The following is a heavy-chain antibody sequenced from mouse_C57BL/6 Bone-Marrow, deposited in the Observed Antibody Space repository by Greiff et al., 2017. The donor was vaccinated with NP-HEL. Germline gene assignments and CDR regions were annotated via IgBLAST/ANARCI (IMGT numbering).Heavy chain of an antibody. CDR2: INPNNGGT. V-gene: IGHV1-18*01. Sequence: VQLKESGPELVKPGASVKIPCKASGYTFTDYNMDWVKQSHGKSLEWIGDINPNNGGTIYNQKFKGKATLTVDKSSSTAYMELRSLTSEDTAVYYCARYYYGPCWYFDVWGTGTTVTVSS. CDR3: ARYYYGPCWYFDV. D-gene: IGHD1-1*01. CDR1: GYTFTDYN. J-gene: IGHJ1*03.